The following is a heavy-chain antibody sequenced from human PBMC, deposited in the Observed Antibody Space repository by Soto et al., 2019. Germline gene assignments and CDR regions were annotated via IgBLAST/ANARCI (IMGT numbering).Heavy chain of an antibody. CDR2: ISYIVTT. D-gene: IGHD2-8*01. Sequence: KTSETLSLTCTVSGGSISSGGYYWSWIHQLPGKGLEWIGYISYIVTTYYNPSLKSRVTMSLDPSKNQFSLILSSMTAADTAVYYCARDRVGWCMAVECGWYCDLWGRGNMVTVSA. CDR1: GGSISSGGYY. CDR3: ARDRVGWCMAVECGWYCDL. J-gene: IGHJ2*01. V-gene: IGHV4-31*03.